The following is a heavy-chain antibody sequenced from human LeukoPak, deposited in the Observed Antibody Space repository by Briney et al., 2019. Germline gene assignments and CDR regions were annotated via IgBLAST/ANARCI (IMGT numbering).Heavy chain of an antibody. CDR1: GFTLTWHV. CDR2: IHHNGDIT. J-gene: IGHJ4*02. D-gene: IGHD1-26*01. Sequence: GGSLRLSCSASGFTLTWHVMHWVRQALGKALEYVSFIHHNGDITSYADSVRGRFTVSRDNSKNTLFLELSSLRTDDTAVYYCVRDKSGTYSFDYWGQGTLVTVSS. V-gene: IGHV3-64D*06. CDR3: VRDKSGTYSFDY.